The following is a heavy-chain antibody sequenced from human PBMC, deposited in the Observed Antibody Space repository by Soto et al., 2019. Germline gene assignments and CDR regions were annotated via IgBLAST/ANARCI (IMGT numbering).Heavy chain of an antibody. V-gene: IGHV1-58*01. Sequence: ASVKVSCKASGFTFTSSAVQWVRQARGQRLEWIGWIVVGSGNTNYAQKFQERVTITRDMSTSTAYMELSSLRSEDTAIYYCTRAPGDGGWSNIHSWGQGTLVTVSS. CDR1: GFTFTSSA. CDR3: TRAPGDGGWSNIHS. J-gene: IGHJ4*02. CDR2: IVVGSGNT. D-gene: IGHD6-19*01.